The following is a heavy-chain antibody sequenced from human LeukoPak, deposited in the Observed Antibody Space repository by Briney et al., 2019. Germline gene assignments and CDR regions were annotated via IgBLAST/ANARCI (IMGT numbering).Heavy chain of an antibody. Sequence: GGSLRLSCAASGFTFSSYAMSWVRQAPGKGLEWVSAISGSGGSTYYADSVKGRFTISRDNSKNTLYLQMNSLRAEDTAVYYCAKDRVVTTSAEYFQHWGQGTLATVSS. J-gene: IGHJ1*01. CDR2: ISGSGGST. CDR3: AKDRVVTTSAEYFQH. CDR1: GFTFSSYA. D-gene: IGHD3-3*01. V-gene: IGHV3-23*01.